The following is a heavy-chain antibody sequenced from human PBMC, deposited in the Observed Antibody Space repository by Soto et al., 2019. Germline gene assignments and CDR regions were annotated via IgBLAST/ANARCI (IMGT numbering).Heavy chain of an antibody. CDR3: ARTPYLATTKYYFDY. D-gene: IGHD5-12*01. V-gene: IGHV3-11*01. J-gene: IGHJ4*02. CDR2: ISSSGSTI. CDR1: GFTFSDYY. Sequence: QVQLVESGGGLVQPGGSLRLSCAASGFTFSDYYMSWIRQAPGKGLEWVSYISSSGSTIYYADSVKGRFTISRDNAKNSLYLQMNSLRAEETAVYYCARTPYLATTKYYFDYCCQVTLVTVCS.